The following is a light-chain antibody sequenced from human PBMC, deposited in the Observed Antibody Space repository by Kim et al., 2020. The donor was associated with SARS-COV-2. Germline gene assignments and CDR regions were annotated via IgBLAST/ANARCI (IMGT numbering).Light chain of an antibody. CDR2: GKN. CDR1: SLRSYY. V-gene: IGLV3-19*01. J-gene: IGLJ3*02. Sequence: SSELTQDPAVSVALGQTVRITCQGDSLRSYYASWYQQKPGQAPVLVIYGKNNRPSGVPYAFSGSSSGNTASLTINRAQAEDKADYYCNSRDNSDNHLVFGGGTKLTVL. CDR3: NSRDNSDNHLV.